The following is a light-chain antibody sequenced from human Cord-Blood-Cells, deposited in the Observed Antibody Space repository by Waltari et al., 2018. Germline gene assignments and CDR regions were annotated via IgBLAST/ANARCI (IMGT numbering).Light chain of an antibody. CDR1: QDISNY. CDR2: DAC. Sequence: DIQMTQSPASLSAAVVDRVTITCQASQDISNYLNWYQQKPGKAPKLLIYDACNLETGVPSRFSGSGSGTDFTFTISRLQPEDIATYYCQQYDNLPFTFGPGTKVDIK. J-gene: IGKJ3*01. CDR3: QQYDNLPFT. V-gene: IGKV1-33*01.